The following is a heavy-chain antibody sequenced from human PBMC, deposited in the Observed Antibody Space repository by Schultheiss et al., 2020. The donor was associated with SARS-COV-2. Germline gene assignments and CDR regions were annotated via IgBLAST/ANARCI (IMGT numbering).Heavy chain of an antibody. CDR2: ISGSGGST. CDR3: ARDPQNYYDSSGYHSD. Sequence: GGSLRLSCAASGFTVSTSYMSWVRQAPGKGLEWVSAISGSGGSTYYADSVKGRFTISRDNSKNTLYLQMNSLRAEDTAVYYCARDPQNYYDSSGYHSDWGQGTLVTVSS. CDR1: GFTVSTSY. V-gene: IGHV3-23*01. J-gene: IGHJ4*02. D-gene: IGHD3-22*01.